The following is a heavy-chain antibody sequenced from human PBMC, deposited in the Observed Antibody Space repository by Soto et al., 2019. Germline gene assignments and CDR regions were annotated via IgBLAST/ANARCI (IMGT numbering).Heavy chain of an antibody. CDR3: ARDLSPGGGYYGMDV. V-gene: IGHV4-59*01. J-gene: IGHJ6*02. CDR2: IYYSGST. CDR1: GGSISSYY. Sequence: ETLSLTCTVSGGSISSYYWSWIRQPPGKGLEWIGYIYYSGSTNYNPSLKSRVTISVDTSKNQFSLKLSSVTAADTAVYYCARDLSPGGGYYGMDVWGQGTTVTVSS. D-gene: IGHD3-10*01.